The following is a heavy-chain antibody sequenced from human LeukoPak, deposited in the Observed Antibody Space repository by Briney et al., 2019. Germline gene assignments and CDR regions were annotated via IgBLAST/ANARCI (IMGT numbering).Heavy chain of an antibody. V-gene: IGHV4-61*01. J-gene: IGHJ3*02. Sequence: PSETLSLTCTVSGGSVSSGSYYWSWIRQPPGKGLEWIGYIYYSGSTNYNPSLKSRVTISVDTSKNQFSLKLSSVTAADTAVYYCARGRLRGSGPNEAFDIWGQGTMVTVSS. D-gene: IGHD6-19*01. CDR1: GGSVSSGSYY. CDR3: ARGRLRGSGPNEAFDI. CDR2: IYYSGST.